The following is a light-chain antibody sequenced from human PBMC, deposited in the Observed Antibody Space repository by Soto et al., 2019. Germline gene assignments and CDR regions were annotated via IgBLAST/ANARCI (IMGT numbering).Light chain of an antibody. CDR2: EVT. CDR3: SSYTSSNSLYV. CDR1: NSDVGGYNF. Sequence: QSALTQPASVSGSPGQSITISCTGTNSDVGGYNFVSWYQHHPGKAPKLMIYEVTIRASGVSNRFSGSKSGNTASLTISGLQAEDEADYYCSSYTSSNSLYVFGTGTKLTAL. V-gene: IGLV2-14*01. J-gene: IGLJ1*01.